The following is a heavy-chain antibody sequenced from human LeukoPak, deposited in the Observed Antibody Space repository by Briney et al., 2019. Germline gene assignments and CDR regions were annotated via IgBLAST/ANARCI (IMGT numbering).Heavy chain of an antibody. D-gene: IGHD3-3*01. CDR2: IIPIFGTA. V-gene: IGHV1-69*13. Sequence: SVKVSCKASGYTFTSYGISWVRQAPGQGLEWMGGIIPIFGTANYAQKFQGRVTITADESTSTAYVELSSLRSEDTAVYYCARGGLRFLEWSYNWFDPWGQGTLVTVSS. J-gene: IGHJ5*02. CDR3: ARGGLRFLEWSYNWFDP. CDR1: GYTFTSYG.